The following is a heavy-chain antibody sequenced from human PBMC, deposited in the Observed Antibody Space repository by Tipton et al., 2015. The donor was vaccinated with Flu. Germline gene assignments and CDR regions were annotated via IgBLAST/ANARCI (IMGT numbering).Heavy chain of an antibody. J-gene: IGHJ5*02. CDR1: GGSISSGGAY. D-gene: IGHD4-11*01. V-gene: IGHV4-31*03. Sequence: TLSLTCNVSGGSISSGGAYWSWIRQHPGKGLEWIGGIYYSGSPHYNPSLKSRVTISIDTSKHQFSLRLRSVTAADTAVYYCARRDYSNYVSDPKNWFDPWGQGTLVTVSS. CDR3: ARRDYSNYVSDPKNWFDP. CDR2: IYYSGSP.